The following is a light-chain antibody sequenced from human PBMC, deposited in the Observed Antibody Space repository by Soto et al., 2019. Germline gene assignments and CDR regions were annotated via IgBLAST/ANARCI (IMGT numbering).Light chain of an antibody. J-gene: IGKJ4*01. CDR3: QKYNSAPLT. CDR1: QGISNY. CDR2: AAS. V-gene: IGKV1-27*01. Sequence: DIQMTQSPSSLSASLGDRVTITCQASQGISNYLAWYQQKPGKVPKLLIYAASTLQSGVPSRFSGSGSGTDFTLTSSSLQPEDVATYYCQKYNSAPLTFGGGTKVDIK.